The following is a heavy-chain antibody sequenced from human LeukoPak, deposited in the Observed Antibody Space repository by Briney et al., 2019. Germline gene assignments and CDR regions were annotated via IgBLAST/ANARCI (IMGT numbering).Heavy chain of an antibody. CDR2: IYYSGST. CDR3: ARADLSRGYCSGGSCGVFDP. D-gene: IGHD2-15*01. V-gene: IGHV4-59*08. J-gene: IGHJ5*02. Sequence: PSETLSLTCTVSGGSINSYYWSWIRQPPGKGLEWIGYIYYSGSTNYNPSLKSRVTISVDTSKNQFSLKLSSVTAADTAVYYCARADLSRGYCSGGSCGVFDPWGQGTLVTVSS. CDR1: GGSINSYY.